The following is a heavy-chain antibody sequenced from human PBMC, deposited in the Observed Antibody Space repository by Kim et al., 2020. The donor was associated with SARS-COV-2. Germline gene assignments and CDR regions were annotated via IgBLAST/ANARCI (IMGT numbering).Heavy chain of an antibody. CDR2: ISGTGASS. D-gene: IGHD5-12*01. CDR3: AKEGGYSGYEDAFDV. Sequence: GGSLRLSCAASGFTFSSYAMNWVRQAPGKGLEWVSSISGTGASSYYADSVKGRFTISRDNSKNTLYLQMTVMRAEDTAVYYCAKEGGYSGYEDAFDVWGQGTMVTVSS. J-gene: IGHJ3*01. CDR1: GFTFSSYA. V-gene: IGHV3-23*01.